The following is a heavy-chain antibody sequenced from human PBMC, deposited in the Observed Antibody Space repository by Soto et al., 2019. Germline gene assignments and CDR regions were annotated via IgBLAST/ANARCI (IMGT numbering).Heavy chain of an antibody. Sequence: TSETLSLTCTVSGGSVSSGSYYWSWIRQPPGKGLEWIGYIYYSGSTNYNPSLKSRVTISVDTSKNQFSLKLSSVTAADTAVYYCARDGGDNAFDIWGQGTMVTVSS. D-gene: IGHD3-10*01. CDR1: GGSVSSGSYY. V-gene: IGHV4-61*01. CDR2: IYYSGST. J-gene: IGHJ3*02. CDR3: ARDGGDNAFDI.